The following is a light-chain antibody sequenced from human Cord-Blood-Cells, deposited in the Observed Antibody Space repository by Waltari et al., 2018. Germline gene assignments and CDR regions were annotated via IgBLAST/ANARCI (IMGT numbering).Light chain of an antibody. V-gene: IGKV4-1*01. CDR2: WAS. CDR3: QQYYSTPYT. Sequence: DIVMTQPPDSLAVSLGERATTNCKSSQSVLYSSNNKNYLAWYQQKPGQPPKLLIYWASTRESGVPDRFSGSGSGTDFTLTISSLQAEDVAVYYCQQYYSTPYTFGQGTKLEIK. CDR1: QSVLYSSNNKNY. J-gene: IGKJ2*01.